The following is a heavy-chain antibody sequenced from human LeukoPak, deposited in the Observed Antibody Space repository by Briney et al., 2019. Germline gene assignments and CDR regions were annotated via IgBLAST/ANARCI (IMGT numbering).Heavy chain of an antibody. CDR3: AKDSGNRDNWFDP. J-gene: IGHJ5*02. CDR1: GFAYSSYA. Sequence: GGSLRLSCAASGFAYSSYAMTWVRQAPGKGLEWVSDISGSGASTYYADSVKGRFTISRDNSKNTLYLQMNSLRAEDTAVYYCAKDSGNRDNWFDPWGQGTLVTVSS. V-gene: IGHV3-23*01. CDR2: ISGSGAST. D-gene: IGHD1-14*01.